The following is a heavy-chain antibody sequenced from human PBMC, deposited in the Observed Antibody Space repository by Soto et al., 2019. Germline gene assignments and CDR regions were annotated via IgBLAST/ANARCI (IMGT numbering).Heavy chain of an antibody. V-gene: IGHV3-49*03. D-gene: IGHD2-2*01. Sequence: GGSLRLSCTASGFTFGDYAMSWFRQAPGKGLEWVGFIRSKAYGGTTEYAASVKGRFTISRDDSKSIAYLQMNSLKTEDTAVYYCTTDPDIVVVTAAEIDYWGQGTLVTVSS. CDR1: GFTFGDYA. J-gene: IGHJ4*02. CDR3: TTDPDIVVVTAAEIDY. CDR2: IRSKAYGGTT.